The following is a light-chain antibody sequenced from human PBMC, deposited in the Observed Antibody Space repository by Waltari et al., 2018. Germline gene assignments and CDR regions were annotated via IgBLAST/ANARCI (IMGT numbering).Light chain of an antibody. CDR1: QSISSW. CDR2: KAS. Sequence: DIQMTQSPSTLSASVGDRVTITCRASQSISSWLAWDQQKPGKAPKLLIYKASSLESGVPSMFSGSGSGTEFTLAISSLQPDDFATYYCQQYNSYSLTFGGGTKVEIK. CDR3: QQYNSYSLT. J-gene: IGKJ4*01. V-gene: IGKV1-5*03.